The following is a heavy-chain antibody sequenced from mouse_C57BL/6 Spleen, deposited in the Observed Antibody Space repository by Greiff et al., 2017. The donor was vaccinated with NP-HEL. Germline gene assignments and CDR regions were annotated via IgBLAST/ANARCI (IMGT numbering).Heavy chain of an antibody. J-gene: IGHJ4*01. V-gene: IGHV5-16*01. CDR2: INYDGSST. Sequence: EVMLVESEGGLVQPGSSMKLSCTASGFTFSDYYMAWVRQVPEKGLEWVANINYDGSSTYYLDSLKSHFIISRDNAKNILYLQMSSLKSEDTATYYCARVGDYSNYDYAMDYWGQGTSVTVSS. D-gene: IGHD2-5*01. CDR3: ARVGDYSNYDYAMDY. CDR1: GFTFSDYY.